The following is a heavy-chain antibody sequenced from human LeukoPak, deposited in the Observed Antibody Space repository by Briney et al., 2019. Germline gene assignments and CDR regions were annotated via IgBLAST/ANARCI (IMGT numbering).Heavy chain of an antibody. CDR3: AREPHYDILTGYYTDY. CDR1: GGTFSSYA. Sequence: SVKVSCKASGGTFSSYAISWVRQAPGQGLEWMGGIIPIFGTANYAQKFQGGVTITADESTSTAYMELSSLRSEDTAVYYCAREPHYDILTGYYTDYWGQGTLVTVSS. V-gene: IGHV1-69*13. D-gene: IGHD3-9*01. J-gene: IGHJ4*02. CDR2: IIPIFGTA.